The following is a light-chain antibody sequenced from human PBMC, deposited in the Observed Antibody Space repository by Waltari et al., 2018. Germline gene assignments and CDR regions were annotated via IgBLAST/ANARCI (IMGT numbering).Light chain of an antibody. Sequence: ETVMTQSPATLSLSPGDRATLSCRASQSVSNNLAWYQQNPGQAPTILIYGASTRATGIPARFSGGGSGTEFTLTISSLQSEDFAVYYCQQYNNWPPITFGQGTRLEMK. CDR1: QSVSNN. J-gene: IGKJ5*01. CDR3: QQYNNWPPIT. CDR2: GAS. V-gene: IGKV3-15*01.